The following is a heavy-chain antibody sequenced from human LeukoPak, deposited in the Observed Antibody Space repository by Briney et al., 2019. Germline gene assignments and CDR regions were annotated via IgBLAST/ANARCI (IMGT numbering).Heavy chain of an antibody. Sequence: ASVKVSCKASGYTFTSYGISWVRQAPGQGLEWVGWISAYNGNTNYAQKLQGRVTMTTDTSTSTAYMELRSLRSDDTAVYYCAREADVWGSSDYWGQGTLVTVSS. CDR1: GYTFTSYG. CDR3: AREADVWGSSDY. CDR2: ISAYNGNT. V-gene: IGHV1-18*01. D-gene: IGHD3-16*01. J-gene: IGHJ4*02.